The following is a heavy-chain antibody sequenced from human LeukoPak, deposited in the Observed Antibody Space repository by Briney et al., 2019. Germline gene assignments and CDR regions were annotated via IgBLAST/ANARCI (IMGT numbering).Heavy chain of an antibody. CDR3: TTPLLYCSSTSCYVDY. CDR1: GFTFSNAW. V-gene: IGHV3-15*01. Sequence: GGSLRLSCAASGFTFSNAWMSWVRQAPGKGLEWVGRIKSKTDGGTTDYVAPVKGRFTISRDDSKNTLYLQMNSLKTEDTAVYYCTTPLLYCSSTSCYVDYWGQGTLVTVSS. D-gene: IGHD2-2*01. J-gene: IGHJ4*02. CDR2: IKSKTDGGTT.